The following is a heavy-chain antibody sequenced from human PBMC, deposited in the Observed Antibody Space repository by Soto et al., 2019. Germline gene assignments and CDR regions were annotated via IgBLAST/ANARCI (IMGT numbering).Heavy chain of an antibody. J-gene: IGHJ6*02. V-gene: IGHV3-53*05. CDR3: AKDRGLAESGRWSHYYYGMDV. Sequence: GSLRLSCAASGFSVSSKYMSWVRQAPDKGLEWVSVLYTGGTIFYTDSVRGRFTISRDNSKNTLFLEMNGLRSEDTAVYYCAKDRGLAESGRWSHYYYGMDVWGQGTTVTVSS. CDR2: LYTGGTI. D-gene: IGHD1-26*01. CDR1: GFSVSSKY.